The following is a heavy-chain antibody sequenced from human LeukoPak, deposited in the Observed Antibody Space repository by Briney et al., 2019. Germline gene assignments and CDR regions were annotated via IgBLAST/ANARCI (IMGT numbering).Heavy chain of an antibody. J-gene: IGHJ4*02. D-gene: IGHD5-18*01. CDR3: ASLNSYGRDY. Sequence: SGTLSLTCTVSGGSISSYYWSWIRQPPGKGLEWIGYIYYSGSTNYNPSLKSRVTISVDTSKNQFSLKLSSVTAADTAVYYCASLNSYGRDYWGQGTLVTVSS. CDR2: IYYSGST. V-gene: IGHV4-59*01. CDR1: GGSISSYY.